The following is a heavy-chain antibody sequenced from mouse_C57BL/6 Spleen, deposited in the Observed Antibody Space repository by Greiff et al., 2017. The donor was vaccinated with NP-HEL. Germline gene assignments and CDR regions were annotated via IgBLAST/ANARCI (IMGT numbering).Heavy chain of an antibody. Sequence: DVKLQESGPGMVKPSQSLSLTCTVTGYSITSGYDWHWIRHFPGNKLEWMGYISYSGSTNYNPSLKSRISITHDTSKNHFFLKLNSVTTEDTATYYCARRGDYYSNYDWYFDVWGTGTTVTVSS. D-gene: IGHD2-5*01. CDR1: GYSITSGYD. J-gene: IGHJ1*03. V-gene: IGHV3-1*01. CDR3: ARRGDYYSNYDWYFDV. CDR2: ISYSGST.